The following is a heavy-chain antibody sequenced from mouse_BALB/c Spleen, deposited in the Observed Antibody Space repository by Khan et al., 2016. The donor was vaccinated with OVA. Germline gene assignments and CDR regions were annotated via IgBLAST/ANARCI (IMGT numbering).Heavy chain of an antibody. CDR1: GFSLTNYG. D-gene: IGHD2-10*01. Sequence: VKLLESGPGLVVPSQSLSITCTISGFSLTNYGVHWVRQPPGKGLEWLVVIWSDGTTTYDSALKSRLTISKDNSKSQVFLKMDSLQTDDTAMYYCARQPYYHYYLMDCWGQGTSVTVSS. CDR3: ARQPYYHYYLMDC. J-gene: IGHJ4*01. V-gene: IGHV2-6-1*01. CDR2: IWSDGTT.